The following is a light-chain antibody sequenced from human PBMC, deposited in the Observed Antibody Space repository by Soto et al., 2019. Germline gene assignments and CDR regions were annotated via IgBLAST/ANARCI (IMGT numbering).Light chain of an antibody. J-gene: IGKJ3*01. CDR3: HQYDDLPPT. CDR1: QHISTY. CDR2: DAS. V-gene: IGKV1-33*01. Sequence: DIQMTQSPSSLSASVGDRVTITCQASQHISTYLNWFQQKPGKAPELLIYDASNLVPGVPSRFIGSGSGTDFTFTISSLQPEEIATYYCHQYDDLPPTFGPGTKVDIK.